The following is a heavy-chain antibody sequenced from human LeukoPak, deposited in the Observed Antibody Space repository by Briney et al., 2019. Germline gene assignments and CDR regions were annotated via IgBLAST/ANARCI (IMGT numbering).Heavy chain of an antibody. J-gene: IGHJ6*03. V-gene: IGHV3-21*01. CDR1: EFSVGSNY. CDR3: AREGRKSRGVDIVRKKETGYYYMDV. CDR2: ISSSRSYI. D-gene: IGHD2-15*01. Sequence: PGGSLRLSCAASEFSVGSNYMTWVRQAPGKGLEWVSFISSSRSYIYYADSVKGRFTISRDNAKNSLYLQMNSLRAEDTAVYYCAREGRKSRGVDIVRKKETGYYYMDVWGKGTTVTVSS.